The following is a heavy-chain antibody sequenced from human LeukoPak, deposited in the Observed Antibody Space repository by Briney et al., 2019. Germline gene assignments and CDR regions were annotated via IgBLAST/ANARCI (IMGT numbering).Heavy chain of an antibody. J-gene: IGHJ4*02. CDR1: GFTVSGTH. V-gene: IGHV3-53*01. CDR3: AKDEATSGGGLAS. Sequence: PGGSLRLSCAASGFTVSGTHMSWVRQAPGKGLEWVAAMYTGGTTYYADSVTGRFTTSRDNSKNTLYLHMNSLRAEDTAVYYCAKDEATSGGGLASWGQGTLVSVSS. D-gene: IGHD3-16*01. CDR2: MYTGGTT.